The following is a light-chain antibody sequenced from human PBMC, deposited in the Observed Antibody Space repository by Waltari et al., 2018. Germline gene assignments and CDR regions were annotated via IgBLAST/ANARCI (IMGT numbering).Light chain of an antibody. V-gene: IGLV2-23*01. CDR1: FSDVGGYNL. CDR2: EGS. CDR3: CSYAGSSTLV. Sequence: SALTQPASVPGCPGQSIAISCAGTFSDVGGYNLVSWYQQHPGKAPKLMIYEGSKRPSGVSNRFSGSKSGNTASLTISGLQAEDEADYYCCSYAGSSTLVFGGGTKLNVL. J-gene: IGLJ2*01.